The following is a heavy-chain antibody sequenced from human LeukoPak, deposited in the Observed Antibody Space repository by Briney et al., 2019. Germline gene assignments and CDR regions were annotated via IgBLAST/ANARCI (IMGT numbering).Heavy chain of an antibody. CDR3: ARDLGYGEGYFDY. J-gene: IGHJ4*02. CDR2: IYHSGST. D-gene: IGHD7-27*01. Sequence: PSETLSLTCAVSGGSISSSNWWSWVRQPPGKGLEWIGEIYHSGSTNYNPSLKSRVTISVDKSKNQFSQKLSSVTAADTAVYYCARDLGYGEGYFDYWGQGTLVTVSS. V-gene: IGHV4-4*02. CDR1: GGSISSSNW.